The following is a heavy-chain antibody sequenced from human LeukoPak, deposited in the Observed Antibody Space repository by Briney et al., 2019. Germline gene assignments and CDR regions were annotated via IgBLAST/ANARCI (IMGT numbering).Heavy chain of an antibody. CDR2: FDPEDGET. V-gene: IGHV1-24*01. Sequence: ASVKVSCKVSGYTLTELSMHWVRQAPGKGLEWMGGFDPEDGETIYAQKFQGRVTMTEDTSTDTAYMELSSLRSEDTAVYYCARGPLDCSGGSCYSPYYYYMDVWGKGTTVTVSS. J-gene: IGHJ6*03. CDR3: ARGPLDCSGGSCYSPYYYYMDV. D-gene: IGHD2-15*01. CDR1: GYTLTELS.